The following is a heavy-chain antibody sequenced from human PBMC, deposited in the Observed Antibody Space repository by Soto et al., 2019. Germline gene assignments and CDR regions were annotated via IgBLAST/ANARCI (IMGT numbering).Heavy chain of an antibody. CDR2: ISGSGGST. CDR3: AHIAAQLRYYYGMDV. J-gene: IGHJ6*02. V-gene: IGHV3-23*01. Sequence: EVQLLESGGGLVQPGGSLRLSCAASGFTFSSYAMSWVRQAPGKGLEWGSAISGSGGSTYYADSVKGRFTISRDNSKNTLYLQMNSLRAEDTAVYYCAHIAAQLRYYYGMDVWGQGTTVTVSS. CDR1: GFTFSSYA. D-gene: IGHD6-6*01.